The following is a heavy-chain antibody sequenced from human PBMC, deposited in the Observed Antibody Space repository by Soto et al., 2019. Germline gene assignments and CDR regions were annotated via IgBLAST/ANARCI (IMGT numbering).Heavy chain of an antibody. Sequence: GGSLRLSCAASGFTFSSYSMNWVRQAPGKGLEWVSSISSSSSYIYYADSVKDRFTISRDNAKNSLYLQMNSLRAEDTAVYYCARENPHAELDYWGQGTLVTVSS. CDR2: ISSSSSYI. V-gene: IGHV3-21*01. J-gene: IGHJ4*02. D-gene: IGHD1-1*01. CDR3: ARENPHAELDY. CDR1: GFTFSSYS.